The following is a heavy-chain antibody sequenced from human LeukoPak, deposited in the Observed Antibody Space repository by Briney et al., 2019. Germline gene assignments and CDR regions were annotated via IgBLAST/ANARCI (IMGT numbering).Heavy chain of an antibody. J-gene: IGHJ4*02. Sequence: PSETLSLTCAVYGGSFSGYYWSWIRQPPGKGLEWIGEINHSGSTNYNPSLKSRVTISVDTSKNQFSLKLSSVTAADTAVYYCAGRSGYDSVDDYWGQGTLVTVSS. CDR2: INHSGST. CDR3: AGRSGYDSVDDY. D-gene: IGHD5-12*01. V-gene: IGHV4-34*01. CDR1: GGSFSGYY.